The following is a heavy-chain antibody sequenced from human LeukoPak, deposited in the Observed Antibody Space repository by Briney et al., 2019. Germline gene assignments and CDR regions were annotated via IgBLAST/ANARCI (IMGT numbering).Heavy chain of an antibody. V-gene: IGHV3-33*01. D-gene: IGHD3-22*01. CDR1: GFTFSSYG. CDR2: IWYDGSNK. Sequence: GWSLRLSCAASGFTFSSYGMHWVRQAPGKGLEWVAVIWYDGSNKYYADSVKGRFTISRDNSKNTLYLQMNSLRAEDTAVYYCARERGWLNDYNWFDPWGQGTLVTVSS. CDR3: ARERGWLNDYNWFDP. J-gene: IGHJ5*02.